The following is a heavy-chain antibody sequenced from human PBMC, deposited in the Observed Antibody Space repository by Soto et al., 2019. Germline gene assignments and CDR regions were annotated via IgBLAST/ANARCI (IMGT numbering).Heavy chain of an antibody. Sequence: QVHLVQSGAEVKKPGASVKVSCKGSGYAFTTYGITWVRQAPGQGLEWMGWISAHNGNTNYAQKLQGRVTVTRDTCTSTAYMELRSLRSDDTAVYYCARGRYGDYWGQGARVTVSS. CDR3: ARGRYGDY. D-gene: IGHD1-1*01. V-gene: IGHV1-18*01. J-gene: IGHJ4*02. CDR1: GYAFTTYG. CDR2: ISAHNGNT.